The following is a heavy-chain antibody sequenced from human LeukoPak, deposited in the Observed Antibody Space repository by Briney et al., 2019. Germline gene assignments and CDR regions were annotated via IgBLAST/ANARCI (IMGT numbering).Heavy chain of an antibody. Sequence: ASVKVSCKASGYTFTSYDINWVRQATGQGLEWMGWMNPNSGNTGYAQKFQGRVTITADKSTSTAYMELSSLRSEDTAVYYCARGHITISEYYFDYWGQGTLVTVSS. CDR3: ARGHITISEYYFDY. CDR1: GYTFTSYD. D-gene: IGHD3-3*01. V-gene: IGHV1-8*01. CDR2: MNPNSGNT. J-gene: IGHJ4*02.